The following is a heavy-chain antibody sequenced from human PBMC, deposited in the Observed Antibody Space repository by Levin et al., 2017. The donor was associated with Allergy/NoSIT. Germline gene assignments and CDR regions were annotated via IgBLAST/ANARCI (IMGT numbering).Heavy chain of an antibody. CDR2: MYSSVSP. J-gene: IGHJ4*02. D-gene: IGHD3-9*01. CDR3: ARLATDKDILTGKDY. CDR1: GGSISGFY. Sequence: SQTLSLTCTVSGGSISGFYWSWIRQPPGKGLDWIGYMYSSVSPHYNPSLTSRVSISVDTSTNQFYLNLFSVTAADTAAYYCARLATDKDILTGKDYWGQGTLVTVSS. V-gene: IGHV4-59*01.